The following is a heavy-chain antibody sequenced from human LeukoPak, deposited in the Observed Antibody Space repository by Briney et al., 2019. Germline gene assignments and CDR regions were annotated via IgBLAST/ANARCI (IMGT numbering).Heavy chain of an antibody. V-gene: IGHV1-18*01. Sequence: ASVKVSCKASGYTFTSYGISWVRQAPGQGLEWMGWISAYNGNTNYAQKLQGRVTMTTDTSTSPAYMELRSLRSDDTAVYYCARAAMEWDYYYYYYMDVWGEGTTVTVSS. D-gene: IGHD3-3*01. CDR2: ISAYNGNT. CDR1: GYTFTSYG. J-gene: IGHJ6*03. CDR3: ARAAMEWDYYYYYYMDV.